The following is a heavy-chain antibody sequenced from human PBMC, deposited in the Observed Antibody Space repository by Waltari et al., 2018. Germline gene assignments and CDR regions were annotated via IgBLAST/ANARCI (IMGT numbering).Heavy chain of an antibody. CDR1: GFTFSSYG. J-gene: IGHJ6*02. Sequence: QVQLVESGGGVVQPGRSLRLSCAASGFTFSSYGMHWVRQAPGKGREWVEFIWNDESNKHYADSVKGRFTISRDNSKNTLYLQMNSLRAEDTAVYYCARFYAVYYGMDVWGQGTTVTVSS. V-gene: IGHV3-33*01. D-gene: IGHD3-3*01. CDR2: IWNDESNK. CDR3: ARFYAVYYGMDV.